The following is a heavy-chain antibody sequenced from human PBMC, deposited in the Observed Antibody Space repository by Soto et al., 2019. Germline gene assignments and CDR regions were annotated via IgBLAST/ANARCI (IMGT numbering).Heavy chain of an antibody. V-gene: IGHV1-18*01. CDR2: ISSYNGNT. CDR1: GYTFTSYG. CDR3: ARYGELDDAFDI. J-gene: IGHJ3*02. D-gene: IGHD2-21*01. Sequence: ASVKVSCKASGYTFTSYGFSWVRQAPGQGLESMGWISSYNGNTNYAQKLQGRVTMTTDTFTSTAYMELRSLRSDDTAVYYCARYGELDDAFDIWGQGTVVTVSS.